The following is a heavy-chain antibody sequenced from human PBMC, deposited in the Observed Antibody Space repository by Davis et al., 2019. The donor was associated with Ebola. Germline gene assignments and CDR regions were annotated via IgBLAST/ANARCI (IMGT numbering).Heavy chain of an antibody. CDR3: ASDYGLSSGYYYFQH. D-gene: IGHD3-22*01. V-gene: IGHV3-30*02. CDR2: IRYDASRT. J-gene: IGHJ1*01. Sequence: GESLKISCEASGFSFSNYDMHWVRQTPGKGLEWVAHIRYDASRTNYEDSVKGRLTISRDNSKNTLSLQMNNLRTEDTAVYYCASDYGLSSGYYYFQHWGQGTLVTVSP. CDR1: GFSFSNYD.